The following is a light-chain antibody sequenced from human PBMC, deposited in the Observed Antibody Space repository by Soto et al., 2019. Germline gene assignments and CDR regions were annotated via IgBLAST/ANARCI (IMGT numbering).Light chain of an antibody. Sequence: IQLTQSPSSLSASVGDRVTITCRASQGISSYLAWYQQKPGRAPKLLIYAASTLQSGVPSRFSWSGSGTDFTLTISSLQPEDVATYYCQQLNSYPRTFGPGAKVDIK. CDR1: QGISSY. J-gene: IGKJ3*01. CDR2: AAS. V-gene: IGKV1-9*01. CDR3: QQLNSYPRT.